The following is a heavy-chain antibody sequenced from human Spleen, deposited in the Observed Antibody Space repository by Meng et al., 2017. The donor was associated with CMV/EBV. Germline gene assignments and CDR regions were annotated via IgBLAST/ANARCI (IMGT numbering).Heavy chain of an antibody. J-gene: IGHJ4*02. CDR1: GGSISSSSCY. D-gene: IGHD6-13*01. V-gene: IGHV4-39*07. CDR3: ARVYSSSWYYFDY. CDR2: IYSSGST. Sequence: SETLSLTCTVSGGSISSSSCYWAWIRQPPGKTLEWIGSIYSSGSTYYSPSLKSRVTISVDTSKNQFSLKLSSVTAADTAVYYCARVYSSSWYYFDYWGQGTLVTVSS.